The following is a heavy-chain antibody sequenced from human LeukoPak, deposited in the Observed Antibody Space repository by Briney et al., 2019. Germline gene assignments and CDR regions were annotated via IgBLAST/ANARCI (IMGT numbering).Heavy chain of an antibody. CDR1: GFTVSSNY. CDR3: AKDEDGSGSYYRSPFDY. Sequence: GGSLRLSCAASGFTVSSNYMSWVRQAPGKGLEWVSVISGSGGSTYYADSVKGRFTISRDNSKNTLYLQMNSLRAEDTAVYYCAKDEDGSGSYYRSPFDYWGQGTLVTVSS. J-gene: IGHJ4*02. CDR2: ISGSGGST. D-gene: IGHD3-10*01. V-gene: IGHV3-23*01.